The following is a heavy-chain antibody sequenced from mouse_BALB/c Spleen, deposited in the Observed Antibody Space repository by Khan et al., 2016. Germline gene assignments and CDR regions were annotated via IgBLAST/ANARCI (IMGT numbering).Heavy chain of an antibody. CDR2: INTNTGEP. D-gene: IGHD2-13*01. Sequence: QIQLVQSGPELKKPGETVKISCKASEYTFTNYGMNWVKQAPGKGLKWMGWINTNTGEPKYAAEFKGRFAFSLEASASTAYLQINNRKNEDSATYCCARTGDYPYYAMYYWGQGTSVTVSS. J-gene: IGHJ4*01. V-gene: IGHV9-3*02. CDR1: EYTFTNYG. CDR3: ARTGDYPYYAMYY.